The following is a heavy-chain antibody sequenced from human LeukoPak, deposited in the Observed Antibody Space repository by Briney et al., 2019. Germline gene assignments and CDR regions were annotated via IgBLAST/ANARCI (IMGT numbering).Heavy chain of an antibody. J-gene: IGHJ6*03. CDR3: ARGGQPLLVASANRYYYYYMDV. D-gene: IGHD2-21*02. Sequence: PGGSLRLSCAASGLIFDDYTMHWVRQAPGKGLEWVSGIIPSGHTTYYADSVKGRFTISRDNAKNSLYLQMNSLRAEDTAAYYCARGGQPLLVASANRYYYYYMDVWGKGTTVTVSS. CDR1: GLIFDDYT. V-gene: IGHV3-21*01. CDR2: IIPSGHTT.